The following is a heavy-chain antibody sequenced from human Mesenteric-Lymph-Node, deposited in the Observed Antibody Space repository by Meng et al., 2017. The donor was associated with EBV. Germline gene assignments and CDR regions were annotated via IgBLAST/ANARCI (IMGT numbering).Heavy chain of an antibody. CDR3: ARASSSGPFDY. J-gene: IGHJ4*02. D-gene: IGHD3-10*01. V-gene: IGHV7-4-1*02. CDR1: GYTLTSYA. Sequence: VQLVESGSELKKPGASVKVSCNASGYTLTSYAMNWVRQAPGQGLEWMGWINTNTGKPTYAQGLTGRFVFSLDTSVSTAYLQISSLKADDTAVYFCARASSSGPFDYWGQGTLVTVSS. CDR2: INTNTGKP.